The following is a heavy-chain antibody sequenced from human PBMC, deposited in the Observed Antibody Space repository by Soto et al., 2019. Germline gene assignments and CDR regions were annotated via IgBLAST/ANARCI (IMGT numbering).Heavy chain of an antibody. D-gene: IGHD6-19*01. Sequence: GGSLRLSCAGSGFTFSSYWMSWVRQAPGKGLEWVANVKQDESEKYYVASVKGRFSISRDNTKKSLFLQMNSLRAEDTAIYYCARARRGGWGFDVWGQGKVVTVSS. CDR1: GFTFSSYW. V-gene: IGHV3-7*04. J-gene: IGHJ3*01. CDR3: ARARRGGWGFDV. CDR2: VKQDESEK.